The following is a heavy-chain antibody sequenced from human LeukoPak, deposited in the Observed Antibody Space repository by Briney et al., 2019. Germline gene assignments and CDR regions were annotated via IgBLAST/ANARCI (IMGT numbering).Heavy chain of an antibody. J-gene: IGHJ5*02. CDR3: ASQRRPRGPNWFDP. Sequence: SVKVSCKASGGTFSSYAITWVRQAPGQGLEWMEGIIPIFGTASYAQKFQGRVTITADESTSTAYMELSSLRSEDTAVYYCASQRRPRGPNWFDPWGQGTLVTVSS. V-gene: IGHV1-69*13. D-gene: IGHD6-25*01. CDR2: IIPIFGTA. CDR1: GGTFSSYA.